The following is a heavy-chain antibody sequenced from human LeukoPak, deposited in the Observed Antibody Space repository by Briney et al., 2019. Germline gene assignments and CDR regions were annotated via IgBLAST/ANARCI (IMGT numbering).Heavy chain of an antibody. CDR3: ARVLSSGYHSYFDY. V-gene: IGHV1-69*05. J-gene: IGHJ4*02. Sequence: SVKVSCKASGGTFSSYAISWVRQAPGQGLEWMGRIIPIFGTANYAQKFQGRVTLTTDESTSTAYMGLSSLRSEDTAVYSCARVLSSGYHSYFDYWGQGTLVTVSS. CDR2: IIPIFGTA. CDR1: GGTFSSYA. D-gene: IGHD3-22*01.